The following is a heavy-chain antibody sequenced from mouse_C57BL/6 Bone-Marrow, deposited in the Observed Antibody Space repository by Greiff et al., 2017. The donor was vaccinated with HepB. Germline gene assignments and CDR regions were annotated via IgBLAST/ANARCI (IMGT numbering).Heavy chain of an antibody. J-gene: IGHJ4*01. CDR2: IYPGDGDT. CDR3: ARHDGYYVFYAMDY. V-gene: IGHV1-80*01. Sequence: QVQLKQSGAELVKPGASVKISCKASGYAFSSYWMNWVKQRPGKGLEWIGQIYPGDGDTNYNGKFKGKATLTADKSSSTAYMQLSSLTSEDSAVYFCARHDGYYVFYAMDYWGQGTSVTVSS. CDR1: GYAFSSYW. D-gene: IGHD2-3*01.